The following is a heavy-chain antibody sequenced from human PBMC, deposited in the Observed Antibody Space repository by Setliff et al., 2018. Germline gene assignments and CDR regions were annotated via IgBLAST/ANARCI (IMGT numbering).Heavy chain of an antibody. CDR1: GFAFASYN. CDR2: LSSANNYI. V-gene: IGHV3-21*01. Sequence: GGSLRLSCAASGFAFASYNMIWVRQAPGKGLEWVSSLSSANNYIVYADSVKGRLTITRDNAKNSLYLQMNSLSAEDTAIYYCARSPANGVPYAFDIWGQGTMVTVSS. J-gene: IGHJ3*02. D-gene: IGHD6-25*01. CDR3: ARSPANGVPYAFDI.